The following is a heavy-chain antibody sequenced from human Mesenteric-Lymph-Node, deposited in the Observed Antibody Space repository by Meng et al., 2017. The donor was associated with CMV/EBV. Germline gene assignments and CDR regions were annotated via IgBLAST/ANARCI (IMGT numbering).Heavy chain of an antibody. Sequence: GESLKISCAASGFIFSSYAMSWVRQSPGKGLEWVANIKGDESEKYYVDSVKGRFTISRDNDKNSVYLQMNSLRAEDTAVYYCARDSGRMNYWGQGTLVTVSS. CDR1: GFIFSSYA. CDR3: ARDSGRMNY. CDR2: IKGDESEK. D-gene: IGHD2-8*01. J-gene: IGHJ4*02. V-gene: IGHV3-7*01.